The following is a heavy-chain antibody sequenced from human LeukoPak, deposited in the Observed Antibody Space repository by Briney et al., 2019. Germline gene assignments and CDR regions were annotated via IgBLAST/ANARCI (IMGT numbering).Heavy chain of an antibody. CDR1: GYTFTAYY. D-gene: IGHD3-10*01. CDR2: MNPSGSST. Sequence: ASVKVSCKATGYTFTAYYMHWVRQAPGQGLEWMGLMNPSGSSTVYAQKFQGRVTMTRDTSISTAYMELSRLRSDDTALYYCAKDAFYGSGSYYTNWFDPWGQGTLVTVSS. CDR3: AKDAFYGSGSYYTNWFDP. V-gene: IGHV1-2*02. J-gene: IGHJ5*02.